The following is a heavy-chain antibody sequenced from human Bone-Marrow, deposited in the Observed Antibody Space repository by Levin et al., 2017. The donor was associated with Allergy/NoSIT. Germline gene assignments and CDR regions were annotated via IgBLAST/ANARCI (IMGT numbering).Heavy chain of an antibody. CDR2: ISGSGETT. D-gene: IGHD2-15*01. CDR1: GFKFNSYA. V-gene: IGHV3-23*01. Sequence: GGSLRLSCAASGFKFNSYAISWVRQAPGKGLEWLSGISGSGETTYSSDSVKGRFIISRDNSKNTVYLQMNSLGAEDTSIYYCAKAACSVGTCYFDHWGQGTLLSVSS. CDR3: AKAACSVGTCYFDH. J-gene: IGHJ4*02.